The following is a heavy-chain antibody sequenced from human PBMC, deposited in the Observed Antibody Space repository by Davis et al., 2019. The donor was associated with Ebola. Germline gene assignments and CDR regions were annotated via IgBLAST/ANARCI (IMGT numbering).Heavy chain of an antibody. J-gene: IGHJ4*02. CDR3: ARGEAAVAVCLGL. CDR1: GGSFSGYY. CDR2: INHSGST. Sequence: PSETLSLTCAVYGGSFSGYYWSWIRQPPGKGLEWIGEINHSGSTNYNPSLKSRVTISVDTSKNQFSLKLSSVTAADTAVYYCARGEAAVAVCLGLWGQGTLVTVSS. V-gene: IGHV4-34*01. D-gene: IGHD6-19*01.